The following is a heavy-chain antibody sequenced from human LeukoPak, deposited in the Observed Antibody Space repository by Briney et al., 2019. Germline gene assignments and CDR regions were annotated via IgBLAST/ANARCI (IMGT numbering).Heavy chain of an antibody. V-gene: IGHV4-4*07. CDR1: GGSISSYY. Sequence: SETLSLTCTVSGGSISSYYWSWIRQPAGKGLEWIGRIYSSGSTIYNPPLKSRVTMSVDTSKNQFSLKLSSVTAADTAVYYCARGLRTGGWNVFDYWGQGTLVTVSS. D-gene: IGHD1-1*01. CDR2: IYSSGST. J-gene: IGHJ4*02. CDR3: ARGLRTGGWNVFDY.